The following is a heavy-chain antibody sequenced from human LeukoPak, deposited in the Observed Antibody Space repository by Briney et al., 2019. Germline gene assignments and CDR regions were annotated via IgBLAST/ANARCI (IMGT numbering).Heavy chain of an antibody. CDR1: GGTFSSYA. Sequence: SVKVSCKASGGTFSSYAISWVRQAPGQGLEWMGGIIPIFGTANYAQKFQGRVTITTDESTSTAYMELSSLRSEDTAVYHCAIDVDSSGPPYYYYYMDVWGKGTTVTVSS. V-gene: IGHV1-69*05. D-gene: IGHD6-19*01. CDR2: IIPIFGTA. J-gene: IGHJ6*03. CDR3: AIDVDSSGPPYYYYYMDV.